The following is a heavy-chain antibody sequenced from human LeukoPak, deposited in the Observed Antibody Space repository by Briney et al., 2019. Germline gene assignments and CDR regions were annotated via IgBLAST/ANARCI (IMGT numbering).Heavy chain of an antibody. V-gene: IGHV3-23*01. D-gene: IGHD3-10*01. CDR3: AKDRGVHYYGSERGLYNWFDP. CDR2: ISGSGGST. J-gene: IGHJ5*02. Sequence: GGSLRLSCAASGFTFSSYAMNWVRQAPGKGLEWVSAISGSGGSTYYADSVKGRFTISRDNSKNTLYLQMNSLRAEDTAVYYCAKDRGVHYYGSERGLYNWFDPWGQGTLVTVSS. CDR1: GFTFSSYA.